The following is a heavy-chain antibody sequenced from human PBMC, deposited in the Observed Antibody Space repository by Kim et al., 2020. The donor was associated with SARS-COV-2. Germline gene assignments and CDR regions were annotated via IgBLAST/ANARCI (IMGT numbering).Heavy chain of an antibody. CDR1: GFSLSTSGMC. J-gene: IGHJ4*02. CDR2: IDWDGDN. CDR3: ARSPGIQFYFDY. Sequence: SGPTLVNPTQTLTLTCTFSGFSLSTSGMCVSWIRQPPGKALEWLALIDWDGDNYYNTSLKTRLTISKDTSKNQVLLTMTNMAPVDTATYYCARSPGIQFYFDYWGQGTLVTVSS. V-gene: IGHV2-70*01.